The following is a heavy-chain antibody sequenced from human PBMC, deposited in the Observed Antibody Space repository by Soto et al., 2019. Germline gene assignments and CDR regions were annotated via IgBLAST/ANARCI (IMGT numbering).Heavy chain of an antibody. CDR1: GFTFSSYG. D-gene: IGHD5-18*01. V-gene: IGHV3-33*01. Sequence: QVQLVESGGGVVQPGRSLRLSCAASGFTFSSYGMHWVRQAPGKGLEWVAVIWYDGSNKYYADSVKGRVTISRDNSKNTLYLQMNSLIAEDTAVYYGARAPGYSYAPLDYYYYGMDVWGQGTTVTVSS. CDR3: ARAPGYSYAPLDYYYYGMDV. CDR2: IWYDGSNK. J-gene: IGHJ6*02.